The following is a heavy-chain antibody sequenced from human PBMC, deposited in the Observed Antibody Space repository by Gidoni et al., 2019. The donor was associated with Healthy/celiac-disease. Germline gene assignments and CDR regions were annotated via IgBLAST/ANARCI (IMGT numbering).Heavy chain of an antibody. CDR3: AKRRPGYSADPSGGLWAGILGRHFDY. D-gene: IGHD5-12*01. CDR1: GFTFSSAA. V-gene: IGHV3-23*01. CDR2: SSGSGGST. J-gene: IGHJ4*02. Sequence: EVQLLESGGGLVQPGGSLRLSCAASGFTFSSAALSWVRQAPGKGLVWVSASSGSGGSTYYADSVKGRFTISRDNSKNTLYLQMNSLRAEDTAVYYCAKRRPGYSADPSGGLWAGILGRHFDYWGQGTLVTVSS.